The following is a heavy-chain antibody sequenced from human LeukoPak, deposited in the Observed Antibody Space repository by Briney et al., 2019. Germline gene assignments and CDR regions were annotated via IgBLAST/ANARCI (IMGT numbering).Heavy chain of an antibody. CDR1: GFTFSSYS. D-gene: IGHD6-6*01. J-gene: IGHJ6*04. V-gene: IGHV3-21*01. Sequence: PGGSLRLSCAASGFTFSSYSMNWVRQAPGKGLEWVSSISSSSSYIYYADSVKGRFTISRDNAKNSLYLQMNSLRAEDTAVYYCARAYSSSGSLDVRGKGTTVTVSS. CDR2: ISSSSSYI. CDR3: ARAYSSSGSLDV.